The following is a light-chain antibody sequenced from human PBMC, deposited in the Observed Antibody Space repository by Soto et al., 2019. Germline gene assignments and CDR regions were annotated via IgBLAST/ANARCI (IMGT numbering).Light chain of an antibody. V-gene: IGKV3-11*01. J-gene: IGKJ5*01. CDR3: QQYGGSPAIT. CDR2: DAS. CDR1: QSVSSY. Sequence: EIVLTQSPATLSLSPWERATLSCSASQSVSSYLAWYQQKPGQAPRLLIYDASNRATGIPARFSGSGSGTDFTLTISRLEPEDFAVYFCQQYGGSPAITFGQGTRLEIK.